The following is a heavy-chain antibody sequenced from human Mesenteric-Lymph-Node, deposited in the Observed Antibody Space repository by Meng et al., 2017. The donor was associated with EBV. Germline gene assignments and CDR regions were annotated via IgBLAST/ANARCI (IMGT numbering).Heavy chain of an antibody. J-gene: IGHJ5*02. CDR1: GFTFSNYA. CDR3: ANESFP. V-gene: IGHV3-23*01. CDR2: TSGGGDIT. Sequence: EVHLLGSGGGLVQPGGSLRLSCVASGFTFSNYAMGWVRQAPGKGLEWVSTTSGGGDITYYADSVKGRFTISRDNSKNTLFLQMNSLKAEDTAVYYCANESFPWGQGTLVTVSS.